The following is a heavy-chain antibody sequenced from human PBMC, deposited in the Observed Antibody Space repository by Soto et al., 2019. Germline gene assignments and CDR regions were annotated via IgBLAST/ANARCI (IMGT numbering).Heavy chain of an antibody. V-gene: IGHV1-24*01. CDR3: ARAIPSGYDHTTMDY. D-gene: IGHD3-22*01. CDR1: GYTLTELS. Sequence: ASVKVSCKVSGYTLTELSMHWVRQAPGKGLEWMGGFDPEDGETIYAQKFQGRVTMTEDTSTSTAYMELRSLRSDDTAVFYCARAIPSGYDHTTMDYWGQEIQVTVS. CDR2: FDPEDGET. J-gene: IGHJ4*02.